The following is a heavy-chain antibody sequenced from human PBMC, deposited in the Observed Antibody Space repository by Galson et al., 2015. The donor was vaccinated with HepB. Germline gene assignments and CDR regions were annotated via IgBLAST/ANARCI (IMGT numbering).Heavy chain of an antibody. CDR3: AKEAVGGSLGDLQL. CDR1: GFTFSRYA. J-gene: IGHJ1*01. CDR2: ITTSGSST. Sequence: SLRLSCEASGFTFSRYAMSWVRQIPGKGLEWVSTITTSGSSTYYADSAKGRFTISRDNSKNTLFLQIHSLRAEDTAVYYCAKEAVGGSLGDLQLWGQGTLVTVSS. V-gene: IGHV3-23*01. D-gene: IGHD6-19*01.